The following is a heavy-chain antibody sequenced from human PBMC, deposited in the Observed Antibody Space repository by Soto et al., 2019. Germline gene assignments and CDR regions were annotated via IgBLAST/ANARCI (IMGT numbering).Heavy chain of an antibody. J-gene: IGHJ4*02. CDR2: IYYSGST. D-gene: IGHD2-15*01. Sequence: PSETLSLTCTVSGGSISSYYWSWIRQPPGKGLEWIGYIYYSGSTNYNPSLKSRVTISVDTSKNQFSLNLSSVTAADTAVYYCARGYCSGGSCHFDYWGQGTLVTVSS. V-gene: IGHV4-59*01. CDR3: ARGYCSGGSCHFDY. CDR1: GGSISSYY.